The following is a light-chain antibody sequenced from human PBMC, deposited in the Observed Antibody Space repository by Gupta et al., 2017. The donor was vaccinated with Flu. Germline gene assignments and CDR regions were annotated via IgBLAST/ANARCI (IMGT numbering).Light chain of an antibody. CDR1: QSISSN. J-gene: IGKJ5*01. CDR3: QQYDDWPPLT. CDR2: GAS. Sequence: EIVMTQSPDTLSVSPGERATLSCRASQSISSNLAWYQHKPGLAPRLLIYGASTRATGIADRCSGSGSGTEFTLTISSLESEDFAVYYCQQYDDWPPLTFGQGTRLEIK. V-gene: IGKV3-15*01.